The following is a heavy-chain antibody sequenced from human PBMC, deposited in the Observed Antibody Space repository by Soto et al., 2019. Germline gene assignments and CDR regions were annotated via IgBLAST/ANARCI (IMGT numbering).Heavy chain of an antibody. CDR3: AGDPDSHYNDSHASSYP. CDR2: IIAITGIT. CDR1: GYTFTSYA. Sequence: GAAVKVSCKASGYTFTSYAMHWVRQAPGQRLEWMGRIIAITGITNYAQKFQGRVTISPDKFAGTAYMELTRLRSDDTAVYYRAGDPDSHYNDSHASSYPWGQGTLVTVSS. J-gene: IGHJ5*02. D-gene: IGHD3-22*01. V-gene: IGHV1-3*01.